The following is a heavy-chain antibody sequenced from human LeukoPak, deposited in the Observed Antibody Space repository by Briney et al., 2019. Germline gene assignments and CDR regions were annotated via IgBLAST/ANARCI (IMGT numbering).Heavy chain of an antibody. Sequence: SETLSLTCTVSGGSISSYYWSWIRQPPGKGLEWIGYIYYSGSTNYNPSLKSRVTISVDTSKNQFSLKLSSVTAADTAVYYCARALPTGYYGMDVWGQGTTVTVSS. J-gene: IGHJ6*02. CDR1: GGSISSYY. V-gene: IGHV4-59*01. CDR3: ARALPTGYYGMDV. CDR2: IYYSGST. D-gene: IGHD4-17*01.